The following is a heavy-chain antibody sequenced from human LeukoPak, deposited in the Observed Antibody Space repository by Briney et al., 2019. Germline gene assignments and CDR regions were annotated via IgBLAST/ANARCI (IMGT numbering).Heavy chain of an antibody. J-gene: IGHJ6*04. V-gene: IGHV3-30*18. CDR3: AKDRTHITMVRGVMGYYGMDV. CDR1: GFTFSSYG. Sequence: GGSLRLSCAASGFTFSSYGMHWVRQAPGKGLEWVAVISYDGSNKYYADSVKGRFTISGDNSKNTLYLQMNSLRAEDTAVYYCAKDRTHITMVRGVMGYYGMDVWGKGTTVTVSS. CDR2: ISYDGSNK. D-gene: IGHD3-10*01.